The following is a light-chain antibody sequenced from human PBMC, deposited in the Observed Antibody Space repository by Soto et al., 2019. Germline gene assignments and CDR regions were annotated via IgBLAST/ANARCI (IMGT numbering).Light chain of an antibody. Sequence: QSALTQPASVSGSPGQSITISCTGTSSDVGSYNLVSWYQQHPGKAPKVMIYEVTKRPSGVSDHFSGSKSGNTASLTISGLQAEDEADYYCAAWDDSLNGRVFGGGTKLTVL. CDR3: AAWDDSLNGRV. CDR1: SSDVGSYNL. CDR2: EVT. V-gene: IGLV2-23*02. J-gene: IGLJ3*02.